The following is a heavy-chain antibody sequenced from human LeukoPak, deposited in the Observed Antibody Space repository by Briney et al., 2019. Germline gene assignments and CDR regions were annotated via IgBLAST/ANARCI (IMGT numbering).Heavy chain of an antibody. D-gene: IGHD3-22*01. J-gene: IGHJ4*02. CDR3: ARDRDNYYDSSGFNYFDY. CDR1: GYTFTSYY. CDR2: INPSGGST. Sequence: GASVKVSCKASGYTFTSYYMHWVRQAPGQGLEWTGIINPSGGSTSYAQKFQGRVTMTRDTSTSTVYMELSSLRSEDTAVYYCARDRDNYYDSSGFNYFDYWGQGTLVTVSS. V-gene: IGHV1-46*01.